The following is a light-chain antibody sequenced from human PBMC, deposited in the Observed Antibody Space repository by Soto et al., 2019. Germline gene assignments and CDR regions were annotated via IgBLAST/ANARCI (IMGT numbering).Light chain of an antibody. J-gene: IGKJ2*01. CDR2: GAS. V-gene: IGKV1-39*01. Sequence: DIQMAQSPSSLSASIGDRVTITCRTSQIISSHLNWYQHKPGKAPKLLIFGASTLQFGVPSRFSGSGSGTDFTLTISGLHPEDFATYYCQQSYGTSRTFGQGTRLEVK. CDR3: QQSYGTSRT. CDR1: QIISSH.